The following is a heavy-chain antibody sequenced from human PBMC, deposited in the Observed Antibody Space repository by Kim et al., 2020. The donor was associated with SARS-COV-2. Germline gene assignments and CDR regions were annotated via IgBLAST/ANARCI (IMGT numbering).Heavy chain of an antibody. Sequence: ADSVKGRFTISRDNAKNSLYLQMNNLRAEDTAVYYCARAPGYSSGWYSPHYWGQGTLVTVSS. J-gene: IGHJ4*02. D-gene: IGHD6-19*01. CDR3: ARAPGYSSGWYSPHY. V-gene: IGHV3-11*05.